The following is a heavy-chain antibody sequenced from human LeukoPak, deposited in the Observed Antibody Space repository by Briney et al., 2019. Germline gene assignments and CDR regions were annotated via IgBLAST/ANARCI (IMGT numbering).Heavy chain of an antibody. CDR1: GFTFSSYA. CDR3: AKASVPQTRSIVGATTFDY. D-gene: IGHD1-26*01. J-gene: IGHJ4*02. Sequence: GGSLRLSCAASGFTFSSYAMHWVRQAPGKGLEWVAVISYDGGNKYSADSVKGRFAISRDNSKNTLYLQMNSLRAEDTAVYYCAKASVPQTRSIVGATTFDYWGQGTLVTVSS. CDR2: ISYDGGNK. V-gene: IGHV3-30*09.